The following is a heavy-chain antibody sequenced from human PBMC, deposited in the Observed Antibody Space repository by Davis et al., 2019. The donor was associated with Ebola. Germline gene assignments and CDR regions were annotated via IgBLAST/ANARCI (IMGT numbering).Heavy chain of an antibody. CDR2: ITSNGGDT. J-gene: IGHJ4*02. CDR3: ARDQTFGLRTPY. Sequence: GESLKISCAASGFTFSSYAMHWVRQAPGKGLEYVSTITSNGGDTYYADSVKGTFTVSRDNSKNTVYLQMNSLRAEDTAVYYCARDQTFGLRTPYWGQGTLVTVS. V-gene: IGHV3-64*04. CDR1: GFTFSSYA. D-gene: IGHD3-10*01.